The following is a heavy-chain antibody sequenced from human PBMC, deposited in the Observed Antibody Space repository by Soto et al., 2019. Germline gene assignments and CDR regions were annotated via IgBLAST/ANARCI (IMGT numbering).Heavy chain of an antibody. CDR1: GFTFNSYT. CDR3: AGIMFVFTGVCPFDA. J-gene: IGHJ5*02. D-gene: IGHD3-10*02. V-gene: IGHV3-21*01. CDR2: ISSRSTYM. Sequence: EVQLVESGGGLVKPGGSLRLSCTASGFTFNSYTIDWVRQAPGKGLEWVASISSRSTYMYYADSVKGRFTISRDNANNSLYLQMNSLGAEDTSVYCSAGIMFVFTGVCPFDAWGQGALVTVSS.